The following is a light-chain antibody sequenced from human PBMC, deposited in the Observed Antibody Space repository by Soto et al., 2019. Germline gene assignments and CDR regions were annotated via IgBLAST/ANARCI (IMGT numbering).Light chain of an antibody. CDR3: PSYDSSPSGSHV. CDR2: GNI. Sequence: QSVRTQPPSESGAPGQRVSISCTGSSSNIGANYDVNWYQQLPGTAPKLLIFGNINRPSGVPDRFSGSKSGISASLAITGLQAEDESDYYCPSYDSSPSGSHVFGTRTKVTVL. V-gene: IGLV1-40*01. CDR1: SSNIGANYD. J-gene: IGLJ1*01.